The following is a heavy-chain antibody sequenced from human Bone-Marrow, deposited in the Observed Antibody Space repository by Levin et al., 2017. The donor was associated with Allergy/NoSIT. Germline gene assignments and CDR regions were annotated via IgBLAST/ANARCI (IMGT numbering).Heavy chain of an antibody. CDR1: GFIFSKDS. CDR2: ISTSTNTI. D-gene: IGHD3-10*01. V-gene: IGHV3-48*02. Sequence: GESLKISCVGSGFIFSKDSMNWVRQAPGKGLEWVAYISTSTNTIHYADAVKGRFTISRDNAKSSLYLQMNSLRDEDTGTYYCARDRGVAGSAFCGQGTLVTVSS. CDR3: ARDRGVAGSAF. J-gene: IGHJ4*02.